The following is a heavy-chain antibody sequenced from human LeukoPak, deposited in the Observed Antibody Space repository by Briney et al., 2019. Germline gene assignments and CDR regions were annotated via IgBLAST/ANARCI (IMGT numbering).Heavy chain of an antibody. V-gene: IGHV3-53*04. Sequence: PGGSLRLSCAASGFSVGSNYMTWVRQAPGKGLECVSVIYSGGSTYYADSVKGRFTISRRNTKNTLYLQMNSLRAEDTAVYYCSSSSPTSYTDYWGQGTLVTVSS. CDR1: GFSVGSNY. CDR3: SSSSPTSYTDY. J-gene: IGHJ4*02. D-gene: IGHD6-13*01. CDR2: IYSGGST.